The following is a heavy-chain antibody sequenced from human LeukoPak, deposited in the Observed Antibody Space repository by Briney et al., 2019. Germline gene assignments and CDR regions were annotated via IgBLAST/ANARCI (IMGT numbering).Heavy chain of an antibody. CDR3: ARVLGTAMVPYFDY. J-gene: IGHJ4*02. CDR1: GGSISSYY. D-gene: IGHD5-18*01. Sequence: SETLSLICTVSGGSISSYYWSWIRQPPGKGLEWIGYIYYSGSTNYNPSLKSRVTISVDTSKNQFSLKLSAVTAADTAVYYCARVLGTAMVPYFDYWGQGTLVTVSS. V-gene: IGHV4-59*01. CDR2: IYYSGST.